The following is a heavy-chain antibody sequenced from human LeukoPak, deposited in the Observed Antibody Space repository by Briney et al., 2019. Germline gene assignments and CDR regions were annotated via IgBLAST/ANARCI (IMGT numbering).Heavy chain of an antibody. CDR2: ISGSSSYI. D-gene: IGHD3-10*01. J-gene: IGHJ4*02. Sequence: GGSLRLSCAASGFTFRSYSMNWVRQAPGKGLEWVSSISGSSSYIYYADSVKGRFTISRDNSKNTLYLQMNSLRAEDTAVYHCAREALGGGGYWGQGTLVTVSS. V-gene: IGHV3-21*01. CDR3: AREALGGGGY. CDR1: GFTFRSYS.